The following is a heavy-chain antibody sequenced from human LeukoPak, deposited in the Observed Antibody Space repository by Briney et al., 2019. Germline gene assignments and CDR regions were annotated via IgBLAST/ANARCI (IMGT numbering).Heavy chain of an antibody. V-gene: IGHV3-48*01. CDR3: ARDSLYYYDSSGYYQYYFDH. CDR1: GFTFSSYS. CDR2: ISSRSSTI. Sequence: GGSLRLSCAASGFTFSSYSMNWVRQAPGKGLEWFSYISSRSSTIYYADSVKGRFTISRDNAKNSLYLQMNSLRAEDTAVYYCARDSLYYYDSSGYYQYYFDHWGQGTLVTVSS. D-gene: IGHD3-22*01. J-gene: IGHJ4*02.